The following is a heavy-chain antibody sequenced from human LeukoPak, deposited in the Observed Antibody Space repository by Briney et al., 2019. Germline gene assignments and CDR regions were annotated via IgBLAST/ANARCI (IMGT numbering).Heavy chain of an antibody. D-gene: IGHD6-13*01. CDR1: GFTFSSYS. V-gene: IGHV3-66*02. J-gene: IGHJ4*02. Sequence: GGSLRLSCAASGFTFSSYSMNWVRQAPGKGLEWVSVIYSGGSTYYADSVKGRFTISRDNSKNTLYLQMNSLRAEDTAVYYCARGKAGHFDYWGQGTLVTVSS. CDR2: IYSGGST. CDR3: ARGKAGHFDY.